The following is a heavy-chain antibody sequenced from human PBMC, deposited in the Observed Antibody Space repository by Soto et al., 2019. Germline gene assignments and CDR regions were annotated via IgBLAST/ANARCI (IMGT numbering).Heavy chain of an antibody. V-gene: IGHV1-69*13. CDR1: GGTFSSPA. CDR2: IIPLFGTT. D-gene: IGHD6-13*01. CDR3: ARAAIHGSSRSFWFDP. J-gene: IGHJ5*02. Sequence: SVKVSCKTSGGTFSSPAINWVRQAPGQGLEWMGGIIPLFGTTNYAQKFKGRVTISADESTSTAYMELSSLTSEDAAVYYCARAAIHGSSRSFWFDPYAQRLLVTAAS.